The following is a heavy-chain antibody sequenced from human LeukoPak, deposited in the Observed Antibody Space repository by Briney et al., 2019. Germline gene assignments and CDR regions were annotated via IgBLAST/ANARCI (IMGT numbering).Heavy chain of an antibody. J-gene: IGHJ4*02. V-gene: IGHV3-15*01. D-gene: IGHD3-16*02. CDR1: GFASRNAW. Sequence: GGSLRPSCAVSGFASRNAWMTWVGQAPGKGREWVGRIKSRTDGGTIDYAAPVKGRFTISRDDSKNTLYLQMNSLDTEDTAVYFCHRSYPYDYWGQGTLVTVSS. CDR2: IKSRTDGGTI. CDR3: HRSYPYDY.